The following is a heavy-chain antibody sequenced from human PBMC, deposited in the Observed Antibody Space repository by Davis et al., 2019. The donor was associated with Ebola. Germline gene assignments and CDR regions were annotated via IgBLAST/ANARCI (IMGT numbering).Heavy chain of an antibody. D-gene: IGHD3-10*01. Sequence: GGSLTLSCAASGFTFSSHDMHWVRQFTGRGLEWVSAIGTSGDTYYRDSARGRFTIPREDARNSVYLQLSSLRTEETAVYYWARVGPGWYLDLWGRGNLVTVSS. CDR2: IGTSGDT. J-gene: IGHJ2*01. CDR3: ARVGPGWYLDL. V-gene: IGHV3-13*01. CDR1: GFTFSSHD.